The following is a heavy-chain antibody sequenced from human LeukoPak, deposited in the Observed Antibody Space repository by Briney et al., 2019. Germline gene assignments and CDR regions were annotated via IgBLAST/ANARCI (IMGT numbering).Heavy chain of an antibody. CDR2: ISVLGDST. J-gene: IGHJ4*02. D-gene: IGHD5-12*01. CDR3: AKGPGKYRGYDYFEY. Sequence: GGSLRLSCAASGFSFSSFAMSWVCHALGEGLEWGSVISVLGDSTNNAESVKSRFTISRDNSKNTVYLLMNSLRGEDTVVYYYAKGPGKYRGYDYFEYWGQGTLVTVS. V-gene: IGHV3-23*01. CDR1: GFSFSSFA.